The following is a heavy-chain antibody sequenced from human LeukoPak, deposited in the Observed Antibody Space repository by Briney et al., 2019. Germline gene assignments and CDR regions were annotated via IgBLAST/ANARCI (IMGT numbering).Heavy chain of an antibody. V-gene: IGHV1-8*03. D-gene: IGHD2-2*01. CDR3: ARYKAYCSSTSCPTATFAFDI. CDR1: GYTFTSHD. CDR2: INPNSGNT. J-gene: IGHJ3*02. Sequence: ASVKVSCKASGYTFTSHDINWVRQATGQGLEWMGWINPNSGNTGYAQKFQGRVTITRNTSISTAYMELSSLRSEDTAVYYCARYKAYCSSTSCPTATFAFDIWGQGTMVTVSS.